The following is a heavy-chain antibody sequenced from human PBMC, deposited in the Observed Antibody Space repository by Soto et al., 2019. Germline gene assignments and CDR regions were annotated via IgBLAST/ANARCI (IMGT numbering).Heavy chain of an antibody. J-gene: IGHJ4*02. V-gene: IGHV3-23*01. Sequence: EVQLLESGGGLVQPGGSLRLSCAASGFTFTTYAMTWVRQAPGKGLEWVSAISGSGGTTYYADSVKGRFTISRDNSKNTVYLQMNSLRAEDTAVYYCAKGIVGANFDSWGQGTLVTVSS. D-gene: IGHD1-26*01. CDR1: GFTFTTYA. CDR3: AKGIVGANFDS. CDR2: ISGSGGTT.